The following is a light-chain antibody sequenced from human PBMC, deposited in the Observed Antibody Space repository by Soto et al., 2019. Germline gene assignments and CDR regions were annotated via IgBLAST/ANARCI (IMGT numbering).Light chain of an antibody. V-gene: IGLV4-69*01. CDR2: LDSDGSH. J-gene: IGLJ3*02. CDR1: SGHSSYT. CDR3: QTWATGPDWV. Sequence: QLVLTQSPSASASLGASVKLTCTLSSGHSSYTITWHQQQPDKGPRYLMNLDSDGSHYKGDGIPDRFSGSSSGAERYLTIASLQSEDEADYYCQTWATGPDWVFGGGTTLTVL.